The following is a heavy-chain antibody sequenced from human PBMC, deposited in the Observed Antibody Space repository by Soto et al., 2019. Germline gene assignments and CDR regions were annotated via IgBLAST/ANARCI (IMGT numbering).Heavy chain of an antibody. CDR1: GFTVSSNY. CDR2: IFTGGST. V-gene: IGHV3-53*04. Sequence: EVQLVESGGGLVQPGGSLRLPCAASGFTVSSNYMSWVRQAPGKGLEWVSVIFTGGSTYYADSVKGRFTISRHSSKNTVYLQMNSLRAEDTAVYYCARDRYSSGWLDAFDIWGQGTMVTVSS. CDR3: ARDRYSSGWLDAFDI. J-gene: IGHJ3*02. D-gene: IGHD6-19*01.